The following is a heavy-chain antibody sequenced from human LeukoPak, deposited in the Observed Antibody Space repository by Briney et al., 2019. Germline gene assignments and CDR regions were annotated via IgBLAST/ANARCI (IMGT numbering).Heavy chain of an antibody. J-gene: IGHJ4*02. D-gene: IGHD3-10*01. V-gene: IGHV1-46*01. CDR3: ARDSHNYYGSGSYDPPFHY. Sequence: ASVKVSCKASGYIFTNSYIHWVRQAPGQGLEWMGIINPSGGGTTYAQKFQGRVTMTRDTSTSTVYMELSSLRSEDTAVYYCARDSHNYYGSGSYDPPFHYWGQGTLVTVSS. CDR1: GYIFTNSY. CDR2: INPSGGGT.